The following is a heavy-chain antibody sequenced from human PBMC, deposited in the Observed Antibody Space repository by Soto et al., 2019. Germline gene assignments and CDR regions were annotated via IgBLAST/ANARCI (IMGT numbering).Heavy chain of an antibody. J-gene: IGHJ5*02. CDR3: ARDRDRHSSGLPSFDP. CDR1: GGSVSNYY. CDR2: IYYTGTH. Sequence: QVQLQESGPGLVKPSETLSLTCSVSGGSVSNYYWSWVRQPPGKRLKWIGYIYYTGTHDYNPSLRGRATISVDTSKDQFSLKLTSVTAADTAVYYCARDRDRHSSGLPSFDPWGQGILVTVSS. D-gene: IGHD3-22*01. V-gene: IGHV4-59*02.